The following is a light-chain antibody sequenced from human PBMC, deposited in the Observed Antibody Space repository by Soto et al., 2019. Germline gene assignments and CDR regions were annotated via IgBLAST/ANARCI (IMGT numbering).Light chain of an antibody. CDR3: SSYSSNNILSYV. J-gene: IGLJ1*01. Sequence: QSVLTQPASVSGSPGQSITISCTGTRNDVGGYNYVSWYQQHPGTAPKLLIFEVSNRPSGVSGRFSGSKSGNTASLTISGLQSLDEAAYYCSSYSSNNILSYVFGTGTKGTVL. CDR1: RNDVGGYNY. V-gene: IGLV2-14*03. CDR2: EVS.